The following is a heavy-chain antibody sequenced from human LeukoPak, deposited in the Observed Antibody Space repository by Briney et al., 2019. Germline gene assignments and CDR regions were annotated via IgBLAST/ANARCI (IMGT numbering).Heavy chain of an antibody. D-gene: IGHD3-10*01. J-gene: IGHJ4*02. CDR1: GXSISSYY. Sequence: PSETLSLTCTVSGXSISSYYWSWIRQPPGKGLEWIGYIYYSGSTNYNPSLKSRVTISVDTSKNQFSLKLSSVTAADTAVYYCARHMGSSGSFDYWGQGTLVTVSS. CDR3: ARHMGSSGSFDY. CDR2: IYYSGST. V-gene: IGHV4-59*08.